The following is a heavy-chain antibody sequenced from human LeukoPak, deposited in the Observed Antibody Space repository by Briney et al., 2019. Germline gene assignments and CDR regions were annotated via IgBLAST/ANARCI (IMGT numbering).Heavy chain of an antibody. CDR2: IYYSGST. D-gene: IGHD3-3*01. V-gene: IGHV4-39*07. J-gene: IGHJ6*04. CDR1: GGSISSSSYY. Sequence: TSETLSLTCTVSGGSISSSSYYWGWIRQPPGKGLEWIGSIYYSGSTYYNPSLKSRVTISVDTSKNQFSLKLSSVTAADTAVYYCAREGYDFWSGYTLDVWGKGTTVTVSS. CDR3: AREGYDFWSGYTLDV.